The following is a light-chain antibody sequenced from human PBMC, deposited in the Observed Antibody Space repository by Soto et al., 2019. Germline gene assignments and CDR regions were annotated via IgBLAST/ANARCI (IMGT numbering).Light chain of an antibody. CDR2: VVS. J-gene: IGKJ2*01. Sequence: EIVLTQSPGTLSLSPGERATLSCRASQSVSNNYLAWYQQKPGQAPRLLISVVSRRATGIPDRLSGGGSVTDFTRTISRLEPGDFVVYYCQPYSNSLYTLVQGTKLEIK. CDR1: QSVSNNY. CDR3: QPYSNSLYT. V-gene: IGKV3-20*01.